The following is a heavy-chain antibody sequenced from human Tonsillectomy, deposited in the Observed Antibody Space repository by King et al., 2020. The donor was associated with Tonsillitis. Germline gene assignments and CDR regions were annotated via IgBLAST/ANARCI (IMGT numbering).Heavy chain of an antibody. J-gene: IGHJ2*01. Sequence: VQLVESGGGLVQPGGSLRLSCAASGFTFTTYDMNWVRQAPGKGLEWVSYISSSGSIIYYSDSVKGRVTISRDNVKNSLYLQMNSLRAEDTAVYYCASGYWYFALWGRGTLVTVSS. CDR2: ISSSGSII. CDR3: ASGYWYFAL. V-gene: IGHV3-48*03. CDR1: GFTFTTYD.